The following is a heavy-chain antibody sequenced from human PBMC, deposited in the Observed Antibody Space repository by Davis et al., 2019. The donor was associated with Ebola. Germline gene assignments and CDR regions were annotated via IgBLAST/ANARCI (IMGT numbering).Heavy chain of an antibody. V-gene: IGHV1-46*01. J-gene: IGHJ4*02. CDR1: GYTFTSYD. Sequence: ASVKVSCKASGYTFTSYDINWVRQATGQALEWMGIINPSGGSTSYAQKFQGRVTMTRDTSTSTVYMELSSLRSEDTAVYYCATQHQYSSSPGYYWGQGTLVTVSS. D-gene: IGHD6-6*01. CDR2: INPSGGST. CDR3: ATQHQYSSSPGYY.